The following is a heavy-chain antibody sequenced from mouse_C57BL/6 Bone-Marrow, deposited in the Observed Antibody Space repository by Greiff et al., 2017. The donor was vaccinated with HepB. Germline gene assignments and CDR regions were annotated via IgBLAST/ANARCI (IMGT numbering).Heavy chain of an antibody. CDR2: IDPENGDT. CDR3: TPLDYEYFDY. V-gene: IGHV14-4*01. D-gene: IGHD2-4*01. CDR1: GFNIKDDY. Sequence: EVKLLESGAELVRPGASVKLSCTASGFNIKDDYMHWVKQRPEQGLEWIGWIDPENGDTEYASKFQGKATITADTSSNTAYLQLSSLTSEDTAVYYCTPLDYEYFDYWGQGTTLTVSS. J-gene: IGHJ2*01.